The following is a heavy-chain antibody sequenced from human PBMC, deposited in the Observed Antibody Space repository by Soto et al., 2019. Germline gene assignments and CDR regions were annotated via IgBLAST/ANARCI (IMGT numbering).Heavy chain of an antibody. CDR3: ARGPRYYGSGSFYYGMDV. J-gene: IGHJ6*02. D-gene: IGHD3-10*01. CDR1: GGYFSIYY. CDR2: INTSGRN. V-gene: IGHV4-4*07. Sequence: QVQLQESGPGLVKPSETLSLTCNVSGGYFSIYYWHWIRQPAGQGLEWIGCINTSGRNNYNPSRQSRVTMSVDTSRNHFSLKLRSVTAEDTAVYYCARGPRYYGSGSFYYGMDVLGQGTTVTVSS.